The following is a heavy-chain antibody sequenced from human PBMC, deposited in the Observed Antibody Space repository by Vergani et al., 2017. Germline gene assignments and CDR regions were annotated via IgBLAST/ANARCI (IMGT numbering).Heavy chain of an antibody. CDR1: GFTFSNAW. Sequence: EVQLVESGGGLVKPGGSLRLSCAASGFTFSNAWMSWVRQAPGKGLEWVGRIKSKTDGGTTDYAAPVKGRFTISRDNAKNTLYLQMNSLRAEDTAVYYCARDLLPNYDFWSGYSHAYYYYYGMDVWGQGTTVTVSS. V-gene: IGHV3-15*05. CDR2: IKSKTDGGTT. CDR3: ARDLLPNYDFWSGYSHAYYYYYGMDV. J-gene: IGHJ6*02. D-gene: IGHD3-3*01.